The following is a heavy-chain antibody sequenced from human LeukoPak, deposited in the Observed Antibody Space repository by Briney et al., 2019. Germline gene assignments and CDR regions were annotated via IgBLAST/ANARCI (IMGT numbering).Heavy chain of an antibody. CDR2: IYSGGST. CDR1: GFTVSSNY. D-gene: IGHD3-10*02. CDR3: ARASMFGELSDDAFDI. J-gene: IGHJ3*02. Sequence: PGGSLRLSCAASGFTVSSNYMSWVRQAPGKGLEWVSVIYSGGSTYYADSVKGRFTISRDNSKNTLYLQMNSPRAEDTAVYYCARASMFGELSDDAFDIWGQGTMVTVSS. V-gene: IGHV3-53*01.